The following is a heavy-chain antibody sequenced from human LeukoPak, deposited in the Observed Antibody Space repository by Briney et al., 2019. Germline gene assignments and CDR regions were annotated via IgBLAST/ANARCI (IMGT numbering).Heavy chain of an antibody. CDR1: GSTFSSHR. J-gene: IGHJ4*02. CDR3: ARMTVTSKEPDY. V-gene: IGHV3-21*01. Sequence: PPRSLALSWAAAGSTFSSHRMNWDRQPPGKWLEWVSCISSSSSYIYYADSVKGRFTISRDNAKNSLYLQMNSLRAEDTAVYYCARMTVTSKEPDYWGQGTLVTVSS. CDR2: ISSSSSYI. D-gene: IGHD4-17*01.